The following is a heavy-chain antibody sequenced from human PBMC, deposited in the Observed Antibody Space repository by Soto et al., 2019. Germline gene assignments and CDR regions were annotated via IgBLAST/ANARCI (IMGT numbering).Heavy chain of an antibody. Sequence: QVQLVESGGGVVQPGRSLRLSCAASGVTFSSYGMHWVRQAPGKGLEWVAVIWYDGSNKYYADSVKGRFTISRDNSKNTLYLQMNSPRAEDTAVYYCASLNYYGSGSRDYWGQGTLVTVSS. D-gene: IGHD3-10*01. CDR2: IWYDGSNK. V-gene: IGHV3-33*01. CDR3: ASLNYYGSGSRDY. CDR1: GVTFSSYG. J-gene: IGHJ4*02.